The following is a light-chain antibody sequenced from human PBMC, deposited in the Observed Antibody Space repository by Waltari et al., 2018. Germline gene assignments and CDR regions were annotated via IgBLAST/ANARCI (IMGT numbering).Light chain of an antibody. J-gene: IGLJ2*01. Sequence: QSALTQPASVSGSPGQSITISCAGTSSDVGSYNLVSWYTQHPGKAPKLLLYDVSNRPSWVSNRFSGSKSANTASLTISGLQAEDEADFYCSSYTTSSTLVVFGGGTKLTVL. CDR1: SSDVGSYNL. CDR2: DVS. V-gene: IGLV2-14*02. CDR3: SSYTTSSTLVV.